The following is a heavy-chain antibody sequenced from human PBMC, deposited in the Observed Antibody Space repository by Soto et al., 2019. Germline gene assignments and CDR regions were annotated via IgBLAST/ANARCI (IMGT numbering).Heavy chain of an antibody. CDR3: AKFLRGTYQTY. V-gene: IGHV3-23*01. D-gene: IGHD1-26*01. CDR1: GFTFNRYV. Sequence: GGSLRLSCAASGFTFNRYVMNWVRQAPGKGLEWVSGISASGLSTDYADSVKGRFTISRDNSKNTLFLQMNSLRAEDTAVYYCAKFLRGTYQTYWGQGTLVTVSS. CDR2: ISASGLST. J-gene: IGHJ4*02.